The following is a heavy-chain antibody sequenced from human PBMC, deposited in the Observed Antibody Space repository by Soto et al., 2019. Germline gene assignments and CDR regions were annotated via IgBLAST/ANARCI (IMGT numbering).Heavy chain of an antibody. CDR3: ALKRLGYCSPATCFSGYLDS. J-gene: IGHJ4*02. V-gene: IGHV5-51*01. CDR1: GYSYMAYW. Sequence: HGESLKISCKGSGYSYMAYWIVWVRQMPGKGLEWVGAINPGDSHTYYSLSFEGRVSISDDRSTTTAYLQWNSLRASDTALYYCALKRLGYCSPATCFSGYLDSWGQGTLVTVSS. CDR2: INPGDSHT. D-gene: IGHD2-2*01.